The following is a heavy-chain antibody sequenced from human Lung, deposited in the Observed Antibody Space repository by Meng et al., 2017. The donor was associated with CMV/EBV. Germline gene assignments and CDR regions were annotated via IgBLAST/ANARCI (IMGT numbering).Heavy chain of an antibody. Sequence: GGSLRLXCAASGFTFSNFAMSWVRQAPGKGLEWVSPITASGGSTYYADSVKGRFTISRDNSKNTLYLQMNRLRAEDTAVYYCAKVDSGSWYRGFFDYWGQWTXVTVSS. CDR2: ITASGGST. D-gene: IGHD6-13*01. V-gene: IGHV3-23*01. CDR3: AKVDSGSWYRGFFDY. CDR1: GFTFSNFA. J-gene: IGHJ4*02.